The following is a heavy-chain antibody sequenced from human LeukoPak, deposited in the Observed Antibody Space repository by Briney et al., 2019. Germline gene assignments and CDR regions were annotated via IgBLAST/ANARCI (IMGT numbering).Heavy chain of an antibody. J-gene: IGHJ4*02. CDR3: ARNHVDY. V-gene: IGHV3-7*01. CDR1: GFTFSSYW. CDR2: INQDGSEK. Sequence: GGSLRLSCAASGFTFSSYWMSWVRQAPGKGLEWVTIINQDGSEKYYVDSVRGRFTISRDNAKNSLYLQTNSLRAEDTAVYYCARNHVDYWGQGTLVTVSS.